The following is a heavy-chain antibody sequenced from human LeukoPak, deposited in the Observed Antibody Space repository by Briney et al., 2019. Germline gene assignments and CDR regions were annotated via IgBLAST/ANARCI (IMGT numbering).Heavy chain of an antibody. D-gene: IGHD2/OR15-2a*01. CDR2: ISANGLST. Sequence: PGGSLRLSCAASGFTFTSSAMSWVRQAPGKGLEWASTISANGLSTYHADSVTGRFTISRDNSKNTLYLQMNSLKAEDTAVYYCARSRIVLHWFDPWGQGSLVTVS. CDR1: GFTFTSSA. J-gene: IGHJ5*02. V-gene: IGHV3-23*01. CDR3: ARSRIVLHWFDP.